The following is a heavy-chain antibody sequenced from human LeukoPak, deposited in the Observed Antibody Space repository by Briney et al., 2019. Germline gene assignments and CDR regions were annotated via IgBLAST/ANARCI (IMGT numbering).Heavy chain of an antibody. D-gene: IGHD3-10*01. V-gene: IGHV3-49*04. J-gene: IGHJ3*01. CDR1: GFTFGDYT. CDR3: TRLTMIRGLT. CDR2: IRSKPYGGTT. Sequence: GGSLRLSCTGSGFTFGDYTMSWVRQAPGKGLEWVGFIRSKPYGGTTEYAASVKGGFSISRDDSKSIAYLQMNSLKTEDTAVYCCTRLTMIRGLTWGQGTMVTVSS.